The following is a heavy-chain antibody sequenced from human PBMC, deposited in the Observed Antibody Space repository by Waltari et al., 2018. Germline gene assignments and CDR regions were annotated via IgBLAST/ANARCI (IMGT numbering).Heavy chain of an antibody. CDR2: RNQDGSQK. Sequence: EVHVVESGGGLVQTGGSLRLCCAAAGFTFHSFVLSWVRHAPGEGLEWVASRNQDGSQKDYVDSVPGRCTISRDNAKNSMFLQVDSLRAEDTAVYYCARVPWGIYGKFIDYWGQGTLVTVSS. CDR3: ARVPWGIYGKFIDY. CDR1: GFTFHSFV. V-gene: IGHV3-7*01. D-gene: IGHD4-17*01. J-gene: IGHJ4*02.